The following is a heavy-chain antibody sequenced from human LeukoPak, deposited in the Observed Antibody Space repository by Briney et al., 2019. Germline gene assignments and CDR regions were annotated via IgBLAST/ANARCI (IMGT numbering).Heavy chain of an antibody. Sequence: GGSLRLSCAPSGFPFCSYVMLYVGQAPGKALVGVAFIRYDGSNKYYADSVKGRFTISRDNSKNTLYLQMNSLRAEDTAVYYCAKERSYSGYPRFDYWGQGTLVTVSS. CDR1: GFPFCSYV. D-gene: IGHD5-12*01. V-gene: IGHV3-30*02. CDR2: IRYDGSNK. CDR3: AKERSYSGYPRFDY. J-gene: IGHJ4*02.